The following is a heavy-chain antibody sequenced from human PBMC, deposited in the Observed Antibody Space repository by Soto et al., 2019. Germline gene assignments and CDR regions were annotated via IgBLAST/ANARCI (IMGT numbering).Heavy chain of an antibody. CDR1: GFTFTSSA. V-gene: IGHV1-58*01. J-gene: IGHJ6*02. CDR3: AAGKRIQLWLKGYYYYGMDV. CDR2: IVVGSGNT. D-gene: IGHD5-18*01. Sequence: SVKVSCKASGFTFTSSAVQWVRQARGQRLEWIGWIVVGSGNTNYAQKFQERVTITRDMSTSTAYMELSSLRSEDAAVYYCAAGKRIQLWLKGYYYYGMDVWG.